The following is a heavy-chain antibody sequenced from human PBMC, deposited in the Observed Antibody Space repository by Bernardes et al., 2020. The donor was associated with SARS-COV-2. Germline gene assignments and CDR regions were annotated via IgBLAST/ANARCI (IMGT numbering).Heavy chain of an antibody. D-gene: IGHD3-16*02. V-gene: IGHV3-21*01. J-gene: IGHJ6*02. CDR3: ARGNYYDYVWGSYRPRGYYYGMDV. CDR2: ISSSSSYI. Sequence: GGSLRLSCAASGFTFSSYSMNWVRQAPGKGLEWVSSISSSSSYIYYADSVKGRFTISRDNAKNSLYLQMNSLRAEDTAVYYCARGNYYDYVWGSYRPRGYYYGMDVWGQGTTVTVSS. CDR1: GFTFSSYS.